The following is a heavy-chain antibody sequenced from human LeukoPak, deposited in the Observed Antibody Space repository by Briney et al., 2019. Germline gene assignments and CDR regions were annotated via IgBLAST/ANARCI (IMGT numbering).Heavy chain of an antibody. CDR2: VSDTGDT. Sequence: PSETLSLTCTVSGVSINGNYWTWIRQLPGKGLEWIGFVSDTGDTDYNPSLKSRLTISVDTSKSQLSLSLSSVTAAYTALYYCARVFRGVVTSNWFDPWGQGTLVTVSS. V-gene: IGHV4-59*01. CDR1: GVSINGNY. J-gene: IGHJ5*02. D-gene: IGHD3-3*01. CDR3: ARVFRGVVTSNWFDP.